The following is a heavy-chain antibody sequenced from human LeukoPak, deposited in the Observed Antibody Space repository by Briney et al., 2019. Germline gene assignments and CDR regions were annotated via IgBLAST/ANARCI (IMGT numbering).Heavy chain of an antibody. CDR3: ARDQSGHPLEDAFEV. J-gene: IGHJ3*01. D-gene: IGHD1-26*01. CDR1: GYIFSNYA. Sequence: GASVKVSCKASGYIFSNYAVSWVRQAPGHGLEWMGWVSTYNGKTNYAQKLQDRVTMTTDTSTRIVYMDLRSPRSDDTAMYYCARDQSGHPLEDAFEVWGQGTMVIVSS. V-gene: IGHV1-18*01. CDR2: VSTYNGKT.